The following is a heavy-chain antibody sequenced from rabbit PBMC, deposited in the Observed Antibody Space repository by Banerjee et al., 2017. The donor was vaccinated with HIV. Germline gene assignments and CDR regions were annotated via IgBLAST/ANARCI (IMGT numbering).Heavy chain of an antibody. CDR1: GFDLSGGYY. CDR3: ARNEYTGTAYDL. J-gene: IGHJ4*01. Sequence: QEQLEEFGGDLVKPEGSLTLTCKASGFDLSGGYYMCWVRQAPGKGLEWIGCIYTGSGGSTYYANWAKGRFTISKTSSTTVTLQMASLTAADTATYFCARNEYTGTAYDLWGPGTLVTVS. CDR2: IYTGSGGST. D-gene: IGHD7-1*01. V-gene: IGHV1S45*01.